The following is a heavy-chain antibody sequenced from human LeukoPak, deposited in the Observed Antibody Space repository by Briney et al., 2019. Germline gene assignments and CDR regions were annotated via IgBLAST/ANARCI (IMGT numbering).Heavy chain of an antibody. CDR2: INPNSGGT. J-gene: IGHJ3*02. CDR3: ARAGPGASRYYAFDI. D-gene: IGHD1-1*01. Sequence: ASVRVSCKTSGYTFTDYYMHWVRQAPGQGLEWMGWINPNSGGTNYAQKFQGRVTMTRDTSISTAYMELSRLRSDDTAVYYCARAGPGASRYYAFDIWGQGTMVTVSS. V-gene: IGHV1-2*02. CDR1: GYTFTDYY.